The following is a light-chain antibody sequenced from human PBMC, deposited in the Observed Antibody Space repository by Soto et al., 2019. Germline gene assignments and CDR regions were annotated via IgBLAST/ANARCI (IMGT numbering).Light chain of an antibody. CDR3: QPYNSGRT. V-gene: IGKV1-5*03. CDR2: KAS. CDR1: QSISSW. Sequence: DIQMTQSPSTLSASVGDRVTITCRASQSISSWLAWYQQKPGKAPKLLIYKASSLESGVPSRFSGSGSGTEFTLTISSLQPDDFATYDCQPYNSGRTFGQGNKLEIK. J-gene: IGKJ2*01.